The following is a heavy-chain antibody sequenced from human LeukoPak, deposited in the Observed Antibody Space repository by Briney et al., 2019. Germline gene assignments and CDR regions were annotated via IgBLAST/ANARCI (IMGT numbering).Heavy chain of an antibody. D-gene: IGHD6-19*01. CDR2: INGGGNTT. CDR3: TKELHVAVAVADYYYFYMDV. J-gene: IGHJ6*03. CDR1: GFAFSSFA. V-gene: IGHV3-23*01. Sequence: TGGSLRLSCAASGFAFSSFAMGWVRQSLGKGLEWLSTINGGGNTTFYADSVKGRFTISRDNSKNTLYLHMDGLRPDDTAIYYCTKELHVAVAVADYYYFYMDVWGRGTAVSVSS.